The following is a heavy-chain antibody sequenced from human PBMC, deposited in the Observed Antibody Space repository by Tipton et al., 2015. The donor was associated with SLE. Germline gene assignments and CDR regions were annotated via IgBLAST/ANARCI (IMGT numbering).Heavy chain of an antibody. CDR1: GYTLTDYY. J-gene: IGHJ4*02. CDR3: ARDRGHSSSPYYFDY. V-gene: IGHV1-18*04. D-gene: IGHD6-13*01. Sequence: QSGAEVKKPGASVKVSCKASGYTLTDYYIHWVRQAPGQGLEWMGWISAYNGNTNYAQKLQGRVTMTTDTSTSTAYMELRSLRSDDTAAYYCARDRGHSSSPYYFDYWGQGTLVTVSS. CDR2: ISAYNGNT.